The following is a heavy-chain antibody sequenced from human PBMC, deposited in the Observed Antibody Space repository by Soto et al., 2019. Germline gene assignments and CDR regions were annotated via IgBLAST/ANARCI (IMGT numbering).Heavy chain of an antibody. CDR2: IRSKANSSAP. J-gene: IGHJ4*02. CDR3: TRHFSSSSSFYDY. D-gene: IGHD6-13*01. Sequence: PGGSLRLSCAASGFTFSGSAMRWVRQAPGKGLEWVGRIRSKANSSAPAYVASVKGRFTISRDASMYTAYLQMNSLKTEDTAVYYCTRHFSSSSSFYDYWGQGTLVTVSS. CDR1: GFTFSGSA. V-gene: IGHV3-73*01.